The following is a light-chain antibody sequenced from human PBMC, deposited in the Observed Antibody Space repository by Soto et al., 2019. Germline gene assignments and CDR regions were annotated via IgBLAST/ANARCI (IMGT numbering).Light chain of an antibody. CDR1: SSNIGGNI. CDR3: AAWDDSLNGVV. Sequence: QSVLTQPPSASGTPGQRVTISCSGSSSNIGGNIVNWYQQLPGTAPKLLIFGNDQRPSWVPDRFSGSKSGTSDSLAISGLQSEDEANYYCAAWDDSLNGVVFGGGTKLTVL. V-gene: IGLV1-44*01. J-gene: IGLJ2*01. CDR2: GND.